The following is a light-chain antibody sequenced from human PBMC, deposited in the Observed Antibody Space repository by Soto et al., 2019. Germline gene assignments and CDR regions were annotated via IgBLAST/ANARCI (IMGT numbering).Light chain of an antibody. V-gene: IGLV2-11*01. J-gene: IGLJ1*01. CDR3: CSYAGSYTYV. Sequence: QSVLTQPRSVSGSPGQSVTISCTGTSSDVGGYNYVSWYQQHPGKAPKLMIYDVSKRPSGVPDRFSGSKSGNTASLTISGXQAEDEADYYCCSYAGSYTYVFGTGTKLT. CDR1: SSDVGGYNY. CDR2: DVS.